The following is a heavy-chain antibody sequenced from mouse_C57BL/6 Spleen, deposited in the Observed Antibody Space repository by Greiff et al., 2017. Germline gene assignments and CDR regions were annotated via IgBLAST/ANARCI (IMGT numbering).Heavy chain of an antibody. V-gene: IGHV1-82*01. CDR1: GYAFSSSW. CDR2: IYPGDGDT. Sequence: QVQLQQSGPELVKPGASVKISCKASGYAFSSSWMNWVKQRPGKGLEWIGRIYPGDGDTNYNGKFKGKATLTADKSSSTAYMQLSSLTSEDSAVYFCARGGRVDYWGQGTTLTVSS. CDR3: ARGGRVDY. D-gene: IGHD3-3*01. J-gene: IGHJ2*01.